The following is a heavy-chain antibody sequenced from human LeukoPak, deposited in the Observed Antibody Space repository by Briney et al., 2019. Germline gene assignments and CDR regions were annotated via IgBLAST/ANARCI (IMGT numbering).Heavy chain of an antibody. V-gene: IGHV1-8*01. CDR2: NNPISGNR. D-gene: IGHD1-1*01. J-gene: IGHJ6*03. CDR3: AGAVASTGSKGYSYYMDV. CDR1: GYTFTSHD. Sequence: ASVKVSCKASGYTFTSHDIDWVRRATGQGLEWMGWNNPISGNRDYAQQFQGRVTMTMDTSIGTAYMEVSSLRSDDTAVYYCAGAVASTGSKGYSYYMDVWGTGTTVTVSS.